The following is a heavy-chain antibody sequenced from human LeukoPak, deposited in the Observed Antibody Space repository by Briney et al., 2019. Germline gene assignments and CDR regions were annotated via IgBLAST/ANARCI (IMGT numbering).Heavy chain of an antibody. CDR2: INPNSGGT. CDR1: GYTFTGYY. J-gene: IGHJ5*02. Sequence: GASVKVSCKASGYTFTGYYMHWVRQAPGQGLEWMGWINPNSGGTNYAQKFQGRVTMTRDTSISTAYMELRRLRSDDTAVYYCARDPITMIENNWFDPWGQGTLVTVSS. CDR3: ARDPITMIENNWFDP. V-gene: IGHV1-2*02. D-gene: IGHD3-22*01.